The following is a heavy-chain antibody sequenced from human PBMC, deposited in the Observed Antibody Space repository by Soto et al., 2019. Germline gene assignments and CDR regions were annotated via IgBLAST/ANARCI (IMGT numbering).Heavy chain of an antibody. CDR3: ARALLRAAAGTRNLGY. V-gene: IGHV1-46*03. CDR2: INPSGGST. CDR1: GYTFTSYY. Sequence: QVQLVQSGAEVMKPGASVKVSCKASGYTFTSYYMHWVRQAPGQGLEWMGIINPSGGSTSYAQKFQGRVTMTRDTSTSTVYMELSSLRSEDTAVYYCARALLRAAAGTRNLGYWGQGTLVTVSS. D-gene: IGHD6-13*01. J-gene: IGHJ4*02.